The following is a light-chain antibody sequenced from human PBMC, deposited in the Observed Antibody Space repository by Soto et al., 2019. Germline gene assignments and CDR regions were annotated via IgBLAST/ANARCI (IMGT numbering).Light chain of an antibody. J-gene: IGKJ3*01. CDR2: LGS. CDR1: QSLLHSNGYNY. CDR3: VQALQTPPT. Sequence: DIVMTQSPLSLPVTPGEPASISCRSSQSLLHSNGYNYLDWYLQKPGQSQQLLIYLGSNRASGVPDRLIGSGSSTDVTLKISRLEAEDVAIHYCVQALQTPPTFGPGTKVDIK. V-gene: IGKV2-28*01.